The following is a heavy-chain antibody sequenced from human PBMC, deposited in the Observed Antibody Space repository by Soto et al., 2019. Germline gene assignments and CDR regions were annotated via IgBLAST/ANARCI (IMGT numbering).Heavy chain of an antibody. V-gene: IGHV3-33*01. D-gene: IGHD6-19*01. CDR2: IWYDGSNK. CDR3: ARDEVGLVLDYYYGMDV. J-gene: IGHJ6*02. CDR1: GFTFSSYG. Sequence: LRLSCAASGFTFSSYGMHWVRQAPGKGLEWVAVIWYDGSNKYYADSVKGRFTISRDNSKNTLYLQMNSLRAEDTAVYYCARDEVGLVLDYYYGMDVWGQGTTVTVSS.